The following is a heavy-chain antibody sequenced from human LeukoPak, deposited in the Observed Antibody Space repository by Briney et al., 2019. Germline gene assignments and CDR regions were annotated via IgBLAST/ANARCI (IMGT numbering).Heavy chain of an antibody. V-gene: IGHV3-74*01. D-gene: IGHD1-20*01. J-gene: IGHJ4*02. CDR3: LRDLNWSLDQ. Sequence: GGPLRLSCAASGFTFSNYMMHWVRQAPGKGLVWVSRIKSDGITITYADSVKGRFTISRDNAKNTLYLQMNSLRAEDTAVYYCLRDLNWSLDQWGQGTLVTVSS. CDR1: GFTFSNYM. CDR2: IKSDGITI.